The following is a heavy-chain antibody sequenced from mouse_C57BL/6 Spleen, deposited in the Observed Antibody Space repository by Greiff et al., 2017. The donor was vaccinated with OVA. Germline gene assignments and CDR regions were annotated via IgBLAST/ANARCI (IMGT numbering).Heavy chain of an antibody. D-gene: IGHD1-1*01. V-gene: IGHV14-1*01. CDR2: IDPEDGDT. J-gene: IGHJ3*01. Sequence: EVQLQQSGAELVRPGASVKLSCTASGFNIKDYYMHWVKQRPEQGLEWIGRIDPEDGDTEYAPKFQGKATMTADTSSNTAYLQLSSLTSEDTAVYYWTTAHYYGSSSFAYWGQGTLVTVSA. CDR1: GFNIKDYY. CDR3: TTAHYYGSSSFAY.